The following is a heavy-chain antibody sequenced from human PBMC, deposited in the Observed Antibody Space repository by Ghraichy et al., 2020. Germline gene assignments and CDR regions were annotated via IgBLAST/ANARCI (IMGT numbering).Heavy chain of an antibody. CDR3: AMSPWDFWSGFEY. V-gene: IGHV3-30*03. J-gene: IGHJ4*02. CDR1: GFTFSNYG. CDR2: ISKDGSNK. Sequence: GESLNISCAASGFTFSNYGIHWVRQAPGKGPEWVAVISKDGSNKYYPDSVKGRFTISRDNSKNTLYLQMNSLRAEDTAIYYCAMSPWDFWSGFEYWGQGTLVTVSS. D-gene: IGHD3-3*01.